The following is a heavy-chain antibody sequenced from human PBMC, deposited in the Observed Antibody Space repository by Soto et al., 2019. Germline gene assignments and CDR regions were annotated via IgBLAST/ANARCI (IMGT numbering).Heavy chain of an antibody. Sequence: EVQLVESGGGVVRPGGSLRLSCAASGFTFDDYGMSWVRQAPGKGLEWVSGINWNGGSTGYADSVKGRFTISRDNAKNSLYLQMNSLRAEDTALYHCARGNPRAYGEDYYCYYMDVWGKGTTVTVSS. CDR3: ARGNPRAYGEDYYCYYMDV. J-gene: IGHJ6*03. CDR2: INWNGGST. V-gene: IGHV3-20*01. D-gene: IGHD4-17*01. CDR1: GFTFDDYG.